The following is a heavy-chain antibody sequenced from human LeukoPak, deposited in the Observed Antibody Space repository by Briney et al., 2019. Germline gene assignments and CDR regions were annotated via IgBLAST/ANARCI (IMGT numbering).Heavy chain of an antibody. D-gene: IGHD2-15*01. Sequence: ASVKVSCKASGYTFTGYYMHWVRQAPGQGLEWMGWINPNSGGTNYARKFQGRVTMTRDTSISTAYMELSRLRSDDTAVYYCARETPPSYYYYYGMDVWGQGTTVTVSS. CDR3: ARETPPSYYYYYGMDV. CDR1: GYTFTGYY. V-gene: IGHV1-2*02. CDR2: INPNSGGT. J-gene: IGHJ6*02.